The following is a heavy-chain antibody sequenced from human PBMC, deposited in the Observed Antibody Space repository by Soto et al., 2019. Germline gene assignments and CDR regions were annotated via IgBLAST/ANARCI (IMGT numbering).Heavy chain of an antibody. V-gene: IGHV4-61*05. CDR1: GGSITTTNHY. J-gene: IGHJ5*02. D-gene: IGHD3-22*01. CDR3: ARNVPNYDSSGYYSGNWFDP. Sequence: QMLLQESGPGLVKPSETLSLTCTVSGGSITTTNHYWSWIRQPPGGGLEWVGYIYYTGSTNYNPSLKGRVTISVDTSKNQFSLRLTSVTVADTAVYFCARNVPNYDSSGYYSGNWFDPWGQGTLVTVSS. CDR2: IYYTGST.